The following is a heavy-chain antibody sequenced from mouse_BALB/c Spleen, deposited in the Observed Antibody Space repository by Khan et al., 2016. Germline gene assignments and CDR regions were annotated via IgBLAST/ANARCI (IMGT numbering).Heavy chain of an antibody. Sequence: EVQLVETGGGLVQPGGSRGLSCEGSGFTFSGFWMSWVRQTPGKTLEWIGDINSDGSAINYAPSIKGRFTIFRDNDKSTLYLQMSNVRSEDTATYFCMRYGNYWYFDVWGAGTTVTVSS. CDR3: MRYGNYWYFDV. D-gene: IGHD2-1*01. V-gene: IGHV11-2*02. J-gene: IGHJ1*01. CDR1: GFTFSGFW. CDR2: INSDGSAI.